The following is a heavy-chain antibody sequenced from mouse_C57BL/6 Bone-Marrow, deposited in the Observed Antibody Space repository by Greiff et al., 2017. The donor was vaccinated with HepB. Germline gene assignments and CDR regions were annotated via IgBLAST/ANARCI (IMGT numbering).Heavy chain of an antibody. CDR2: IDPEDGDT. V-gene: IGHV14-1*01. J-gene: IGHJ2*01. Sequence: VQLQQSGAELVRPGASVKLSCTASGFNIKDYYMHWVKQRPEQGLEWIGRIDPEDGDTEYAPKFQGKATMTADTSSNTAYLQLSSLTSEDTAVYYCTTRWSLTGNYFDYWGQGTTLTVSS. CDR3: TTRWSLTGNYFDY. D-gene: IGHD1-1*02. CDR1: GFNIKDYY.